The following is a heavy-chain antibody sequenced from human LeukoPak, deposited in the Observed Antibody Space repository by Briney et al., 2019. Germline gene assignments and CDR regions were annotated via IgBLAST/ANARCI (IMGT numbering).Heavy chain of an antibody. CDR1: GGSISTSSYY. CDR2: IYFTGTT. CDR3: ASGNWNSFNFDY. J-gene: IGHJ4*02. Sequence: PSETLSLTCSVSGGSISTSSYYWGWIRQTPGKGLEWIGNIYFTGTTYYNPSLKSRVTISVDTSKNQVSLRLSSVTAADTAVYYCASGNWNSFNFDYWGQGTLVTVSS. D-gene: IGHD1-7*01. V-gene: IGHV4-39*01.